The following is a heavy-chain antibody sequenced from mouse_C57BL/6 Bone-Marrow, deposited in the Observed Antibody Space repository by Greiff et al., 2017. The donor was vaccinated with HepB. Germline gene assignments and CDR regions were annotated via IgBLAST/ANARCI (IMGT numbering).Heavy chain of an antibody. CDR2: ISDGGSYT. CDR3: ARDGDWDDWFAY. J-gene: IGHJ3*01. CDR1: GFTFSSYA. Sequence: EVQVVESGGGLVKPGGSLKLSCAASGFTFSSYAMSWVRQTPEKRLEWVATISDGGSYTYYPDNVKGRFTISRDNAKNNLYLQMSHLKSEDTAMYYCARDGDWDDWFAYWGQGTLVTVSA. D-gene: IGHD4-1*01. V-gene: IGHV5-4*01.